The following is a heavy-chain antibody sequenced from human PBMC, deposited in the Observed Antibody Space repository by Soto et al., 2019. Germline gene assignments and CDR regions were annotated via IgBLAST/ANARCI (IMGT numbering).Heavy chain of an antibody. Sequence: QVQLVQSGAEVKKPGSSVKVSCKASGGTFSSYAISWVRQAPGQGLEWMGGTIPIFGTENYAQKFQGRVTITADESTMTAYMELSSLRSEDTAVYYCARDPGVLWFGEGYWFDPWGQGTLVTVSS. CDR2: TIPIFGTE. V-gene: IGHV1-69*12. J-gene: IGHJ5*02. D-gene: IGHD3-10*01. CDR1: GGTFSSYA. CDR3: ARDPGVLWFGEGYWFDP.